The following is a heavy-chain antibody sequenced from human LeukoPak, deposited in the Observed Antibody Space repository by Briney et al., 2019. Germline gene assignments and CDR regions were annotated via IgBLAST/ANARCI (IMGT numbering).Heavy chain of an antibody. CDR1: GGSISSYD. D-gene: IGHD3-10*01. J-gene: IGHJ4*02. Sequence: SETLSLTCTVSGGSISSYDWSWSRQPAGKGLEWIGRIYSSGSTNYNPSLKSRVTMSVDTSKNQFSLKLTSVPAADTAVYYCARGVYGSGDYWGQGTLVTVSS. CDR3: ARGVYGSGDY. V-gene: IGHV4-4*07. CDR2: IYSSGST.